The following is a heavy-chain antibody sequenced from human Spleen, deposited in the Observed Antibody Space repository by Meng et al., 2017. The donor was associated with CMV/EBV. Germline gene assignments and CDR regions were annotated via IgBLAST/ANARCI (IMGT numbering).Heavy chain of an antibody. CDR2: INPNSGGT. J-gene: IGHJ5*02. CDR1: GYTFTTYG. CDR3: AHQAVAGTRGWFDP. V-gene: IGHV1-2*06. Sequence: QGQLVQSGSELKKPGASVRISCKASGYTFTTYGMNWVRQAPGQGLEWMGRINPNSGGTNYAQKFQGRVTMTRDTSISTAYMELSRLRSDDTAVYYCAHQAVAGTRGWFDPWGQGALVTVSS. D-gene: IGHD6-19*01.